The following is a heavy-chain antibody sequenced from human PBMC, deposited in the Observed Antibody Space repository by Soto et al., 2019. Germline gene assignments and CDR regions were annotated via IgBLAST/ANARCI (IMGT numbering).Heavy chain of an antibody. V-gene: IGHV3-23*01. CDR2: ISGSGDSP. Sequence: SMRASWGAAKCPVSKYAITRCRPDPGKGQEWVSTISGSGDSPYYADSVKGRFTISRDNSRNTLYLQMNSLRAGDSALYYCAKEGTSGLYYLAYWGQGTLVTVSS. CDR1: KCPVSKYA. J-gene: IGHJ4*02. CDR3: AKEGTSGLYYLAY. D-gene: IGHD6-19*01.